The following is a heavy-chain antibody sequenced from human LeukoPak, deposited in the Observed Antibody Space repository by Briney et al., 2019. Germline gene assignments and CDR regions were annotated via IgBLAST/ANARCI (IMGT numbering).Heavy chain of an antibody. V-gene: IGHV4-30-4*08. CDR2: INYSENT. D-gene: IGHD3-3*01. J-gene: IGHJ5*02. Sequence: SQTLSLTCTVSGASISSADYYWSWIRQPPGKGLEWIGYINYSENTYYNLSLKSRLTISVHTSKNQFSLKLTSVTAADTAVYYCAGWTIFGVAWGQGTLVTVSS. CDR1: GASISSADYY. CDR3: AGWTIFGVA.